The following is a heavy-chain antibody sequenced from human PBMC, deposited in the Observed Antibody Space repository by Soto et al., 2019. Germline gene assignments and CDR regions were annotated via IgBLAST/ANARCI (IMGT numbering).Heavy chain of an antibody. Sequence: QVQLVQSGAEVKKPGASVKISCKSSGYSFMNYAMHWVRQAPGQGLEWMGWIHAGDGKTKYAQKLQGRVTITRDTSASTAYMEGSSLRFKDTSVYTGARDPRCSSYVVEVPAFMYEEWFAPWGQGNLVSVSS. CDR3: ARDPRCSSYVVEVPAFMYEEWFAP. J-gene: IGHJ5*02. CDR2: IHAGDGKT. D-gene: IGHD2-2*01. V-gene: IGHV1-3*01. CDR1: GYSFMNYA.